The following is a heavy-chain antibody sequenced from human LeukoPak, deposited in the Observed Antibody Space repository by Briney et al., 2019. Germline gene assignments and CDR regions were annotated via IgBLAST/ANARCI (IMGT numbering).Heavy chain of an antibody. CDR2: INPNSGGT. D-gene: IGHD3-10*01. CDR3: AGAPTYYYGSGSEPYFDP. V-gene: IGHV1-2*02. CDR1: GYTFTDYF. Sequence: ASVKVSCKASGYTFTDYFLHWVRQAPGQGLEWMGWINPNSGGTNYAQKLQGRVTMTRDTSISTAYMELSRLRSDDTAVYYCAGAPTYYYGSGSEPYFDPWGQGTLVTVSS. J-gene: IGHJ5*02.